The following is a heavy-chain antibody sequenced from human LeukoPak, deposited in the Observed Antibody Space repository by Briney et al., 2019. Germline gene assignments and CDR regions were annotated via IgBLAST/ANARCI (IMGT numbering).Heavy chain of an antibody. D-gene: IGHD2-15*01. CDR3: ARAFVVVVAATGGPLDH. V-gene: IGHV1-18*01. CDR2: ISAYNGNT. J-gene: IGHJ4*02. Sequence: ASVKVSCKASGYTFTSYGISWVRQAPGQGLEWMGWISAYNGNTNYAQKLQGRVTMTTDTSTSTAYMELRSLRSDDTAVYYCARAFVVVVAATGGPLDHWGQGTLVTVSS. CDR1: GYTFTSYG.